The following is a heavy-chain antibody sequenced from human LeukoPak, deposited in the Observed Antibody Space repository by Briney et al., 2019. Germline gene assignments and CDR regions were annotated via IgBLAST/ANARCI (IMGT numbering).Heavy chain of an antibody. D-gene: IGHD3-22*01. V-gene: IGHV3-7*01. Sequence: GGSLRLSCGASGFSFSSYWMSWVRQAPGKGLEWVANIKQDGNEKYYVDSVKGRFTISRDNAKNSLYLQMNSLRGEDTAVYYCARYKNGKYHYESSGLAFDIWGQGTMVTVSS. J-gene: IGHJ3*02. CDR1: GFSFSSYW. CDR3: ARYKNGKYHYESSGLAFDI. CDR2: IKQDGNEK.